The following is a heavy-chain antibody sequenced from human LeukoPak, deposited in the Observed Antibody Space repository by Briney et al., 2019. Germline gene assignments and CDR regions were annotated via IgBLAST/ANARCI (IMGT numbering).Heavy chain of an antibody. CDR1: GFTFSSYS. Sequence: GGSLTLSCEASGFTFSSYSMNWVRQAPGKGLEGVSFISGSSSIIHYADSVKGRFTISRDNAKNSLYPQMNSLRAEDTAVYYCARSGTTYYYDSGSRIWGQGTLVTVSS. D-gene: IGHD3-22*01. V-gene: IGHV3-48*04. CDR2: ISGSSSII. J-gene: IGHJ4*02. CDR3: ARSGTTYYYDSGSRI.